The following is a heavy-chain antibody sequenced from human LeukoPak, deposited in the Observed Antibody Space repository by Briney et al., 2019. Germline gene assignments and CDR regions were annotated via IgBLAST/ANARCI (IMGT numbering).Heavy chain of an antibody. CDR1: GFTFSSYG. Sequence: PGGSLRLSCAASGFTFSSYGMHWVRQAPGKGLEWVAVISYDGSNKYYADSVKGRFTISRDNSKNTPYLQMNSLRAEDTAVYYCAKGRRLGYCSGGSCHPHDAFDIWGQGTMVTVSS. D-gene: IGHD2-15*01. V-gene: IGHV3-30*18. J-gene: IGHJ3*02. CDR3: AKGRRLGYCSGGSCHPHDAFDI. CDR2: ISYDGSNK.